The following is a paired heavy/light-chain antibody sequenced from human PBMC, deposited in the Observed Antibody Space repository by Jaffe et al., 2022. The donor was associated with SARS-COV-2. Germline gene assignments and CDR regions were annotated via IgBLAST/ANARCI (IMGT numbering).Light chain of an antibody. J-gene: IGKJ3*01. V-gene: IGKV1-39*01. CDR3: QQSYSTAGIT. Sequence: IQMTQSPPSLSASVGDRVTITCRASQSIATYLNWYQQRPGKAPKLLIYAASSLESGVPSRFGGSGTGTTFTLTISSLQPEDFATYYCQQSYSTAGITFGPGTKVEI. CDR2: AAS. CDR1: QSIATY.
Heavy chain of an antibody. Sequence: QLLLQESGPGLVKPSETLSLTCTVSGDSISGTNYYWGWIRRPPGKGLEWIGSIYDSGSTYYSPSFKSRVTISVDTSENQFSLKLRSVTAADTATYYCARLGVAATGNWFAPWGQGTPVTVSS. D-gene: IGHD6-13*01. V-gene: IGHV4-39*01. CDR2: IYDSGST. CDR3: ARLGVAATGNWFAP. J-gene: IGHJ5*02. CDR1: GDSISGTNYY.